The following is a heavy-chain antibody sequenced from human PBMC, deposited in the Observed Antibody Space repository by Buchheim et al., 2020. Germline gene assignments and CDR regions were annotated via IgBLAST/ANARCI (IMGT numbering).Heavy chain of an antibody. J-gene: IGHJ6*04. CDR3: ASPTKDSMLPHYYYGMAV. D-gene: IGHD3-3*02. CDR2: INPSGGST. V-gene: IGHV1-46*01. CDR1: GYTFTSYY. Sequence: QVLLLQSGAEVKKPGASVKVSCKASGYTFTSYYMHWVRQAPGQGLEWMGIINPSGGSTSYAQKFQGRVTMTRDTSTSTAYMELSSLRAEDTAVYYCASPTKDSMLPHYYYGMAVWGKGTT.